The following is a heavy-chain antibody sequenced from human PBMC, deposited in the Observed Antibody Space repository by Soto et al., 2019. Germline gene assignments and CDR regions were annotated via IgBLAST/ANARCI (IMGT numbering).Heavy chain of an antibody. D-gene: IGHD5-12*01. Sequence: QLQLVQSGAEVERPGASVRVSCKAYGYPFSKYGISWIRQATGQGLEWMGWIKPDNGDTNYAHKFQGRVTMTTDTSSNTAYMELRSLGSDDTAVYYCATSYDSGFDPWGQGTLVSVSS. CDR2: IKPDNGDT. CDR1: GYPFSKYG. V-gene: IGHV1-18*04. J-gene: IGHJ5*02. CDR3: ATSYDSGFDP.